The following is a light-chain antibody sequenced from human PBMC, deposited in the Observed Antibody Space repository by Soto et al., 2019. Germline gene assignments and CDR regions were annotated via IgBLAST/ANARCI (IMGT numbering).Light chain of an antibody. Sequence: IRMSQSAATVSVSTGERATLSCMASQSVSSYLAWYQQKPGQAPRLLIYGASTRATGIPARFSGSGSGTEFTLTISSLQSEDFAVYYCQHYNNWPRTFGQGTKVDIK. J-gene: IGKJ1*01. CDR2: GAS. CDR1: QSVSSY. CDR3: QHYNNWPRT. V-gene: IGKV3-15*01.